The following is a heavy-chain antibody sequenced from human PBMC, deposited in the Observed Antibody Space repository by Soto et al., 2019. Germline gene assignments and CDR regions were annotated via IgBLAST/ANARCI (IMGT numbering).Heavy chain of an antibody. Sequence: GGSLRLSCAASGFTFSSYGMHWVRQAPGKGLEWVAVISYDGSNKYYADSVKGRFTISRDNSKNTLYLQMNSLRAEDTAVYYCAKAVNDYGVRDYYYGMDVWGQGTTVTVSS. CDR3: AKAVNDYGVRDYYYGMDV. D-gene: IGHD4-17*01. CDR1: GFTFSSYG. V-gene: IGHV3-30*18. J-gene: IGHJ6*02. CDR2: ISYDGSNK.